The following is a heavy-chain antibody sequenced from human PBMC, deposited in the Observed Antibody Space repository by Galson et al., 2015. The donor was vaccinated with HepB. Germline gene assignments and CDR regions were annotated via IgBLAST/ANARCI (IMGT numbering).Heavy chain of an antibody. CDR1: GYTLTELS. D-gene: IGHD1-7*01. CDR2: FDPEDGET. Sequence: SVKVSCKVSGYTLTELSMHWVRQAPGKGLEWMGGFDPEDGETIYAQKFQGRVTMTEDTSTDTAYMELSSLRSEDTAVYYCATSRALELFHWGAFDIWGQGTMVTVSS. V-gene: IGHV1-24*01. J-gene: IGHJ3*02. CDR3: ATSRALELFHWGAFDI.